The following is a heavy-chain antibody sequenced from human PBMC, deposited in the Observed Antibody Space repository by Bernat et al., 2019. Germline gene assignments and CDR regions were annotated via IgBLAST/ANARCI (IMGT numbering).Heavy chain of an antibody. J-gene: IGHJ4*02. CDR1: GCRFTSYW. CDR2: IDPSDSYT. CDR3: ARLAAAGTGLSDY. Sequence: EVQLVQSGAEVEKPGESLRISCKGSGCRFTSYWISWVRQMPGQGLEWMGRIDPSDSYTNYSPSFQGHVTISADKSISTAYLQWSRLKASDTAIYYCARLAAAGTGLSDYWGQGTLVTVSS. V-gene: IGHV5-10-1*01. D-gene: IGHD6-13*01.